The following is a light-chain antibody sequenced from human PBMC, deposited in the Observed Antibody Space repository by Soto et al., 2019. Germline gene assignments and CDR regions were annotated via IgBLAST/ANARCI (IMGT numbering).Light chain of an antibody. CDR1: QSISTY. CDR2: GAS. Sequence: DIQMTQSPSTLSASVVDRVTITCRASQSISTYLSWYQQKPGKVPKLLIYGASSVQTGVPSRFSGSGSGTEFIFTISSLQPEDFATYYCQQYHISPTWTFGQGTKVDIK. V-gene: IGKV1-39*01. J-gene: IGKJ1*01. CDR3: QQYHISPTWT.